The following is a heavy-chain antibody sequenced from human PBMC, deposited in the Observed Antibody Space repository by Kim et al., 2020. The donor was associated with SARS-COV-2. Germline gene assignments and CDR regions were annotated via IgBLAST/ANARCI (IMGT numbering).Heavy chain of an antibody. J-gene: IGHJ3*02. CDR3: AKRFPASDAFDI. D-gene: IGHD2-2*01. Sequence: GGSLRLSCAASGFTFSSYAMSWVRQAPGKGLEWVSVIYSGGSSTYYADSVKGRFTISRDNSKNTLYLQMNSLRAEDTAVYYCAKRFPASDAFDIWGQGTMVTVSS. CDR2: IYSGGSST. CDR1: GFTFSSYA. V-gene: IGHV3-23*03.